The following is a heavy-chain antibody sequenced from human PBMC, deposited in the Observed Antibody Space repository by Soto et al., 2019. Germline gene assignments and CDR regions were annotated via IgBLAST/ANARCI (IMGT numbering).Heavy chain of an antibody. CDR1: GFTFSSYG. J-gene: IGHJ3*02. CDR2: IWYDGSSK. Sequence: QVQLVESGGGVVQPGRSLRLSCAASGFTFSSYGMHWVRQAPGKGLEWVAVIWYDGSSKYYADSVKGRFTISRDNSKNTLYLQMNSLRAEDTAVYYCARSRRYCSGGSCHTYGAFDIWGQGTMVTVSS. D-gene: IGHD2-15*01. V-gene: IGHV3-33*01. CDR3: ARSRRYCSGGSCHTYGAFDI.